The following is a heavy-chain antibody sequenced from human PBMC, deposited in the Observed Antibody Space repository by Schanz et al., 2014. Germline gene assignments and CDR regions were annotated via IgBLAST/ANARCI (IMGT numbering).Heavy chain of an antibody. V-gene: IGHV4-61*02. J-gene: IGHJ3*02. CDR2: VFPNGIT. D-gene: IGHD4-17*01. CDR1: GGSISSGTYY. Sequence: QVQLQESGPGLVKPSQTLSLTCTVSGGSISSGTYYWSWIRQPAGKALEWVGRVFPNGITNYNPSLKSRVTRSLDTPKNQFSLTLRSLTAADTAVYYCARDRGHGDLPGDIWGQGTMVTVSS. CDR3: ARDRGHGDLPGDI.